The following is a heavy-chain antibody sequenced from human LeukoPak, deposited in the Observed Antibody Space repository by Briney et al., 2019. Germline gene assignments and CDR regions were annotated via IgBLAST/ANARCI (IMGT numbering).Heavy chain of an antibody. V-gene: IGHV5-51*01. CDR2: IYPGDSDT. Sequence: GESLKISCKGSGYSFTSYWIGWVRQMPGKGLEWMGIIYPGDSDTRYSPSFQGQVTISADKSISTAYLQWSSLKASDTAMYYCARHSHGDIVVVPAANDAFDIWGQGTMVTVSS. CDR3: ARHSHGDIVVVPAANDAFDI. CDR1: GYSFTSYW. J-gene: IGHJ3*02. D-gene: IGHD2-2*01.